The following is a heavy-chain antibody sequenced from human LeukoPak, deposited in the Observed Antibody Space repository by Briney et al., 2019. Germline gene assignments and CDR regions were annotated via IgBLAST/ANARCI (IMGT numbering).Heavy chain of an antibody. V-gene: IGHV4-59*08. J-gene: IGHJ4*02. D-gene: IGHD1-26*01. CDR1: GGSSSSYY. Sequence: KPSETLSLTCTVSGGSSSSYYWSWIRQPPGKGLEWIGYIYYSGSTNYNPSLKSRVTISVDMSKNQFFLKLSSVTAADTAVDYCAKHRVVGANCHLDYWGQGTLVTVSS. CDR2: IYYSGST. CDR3: AKHRVVGANCHLDY.